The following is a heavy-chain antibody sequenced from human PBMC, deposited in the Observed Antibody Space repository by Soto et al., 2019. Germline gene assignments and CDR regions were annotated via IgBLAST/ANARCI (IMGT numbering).Heavy chain of an antibody. CDR1: GASISSYY. J-gene: IGHJ6*02. V-gene: IGHV4-4*07. CDR3: ATLHSSGPKDYYYNVDV. Sequence: SETLSLTCTVSGASISSYYWSWIRQPAGKGLEWIGRVYSSGSTNYNPSLKSRVTMSVDTSKSQFSLKLTSVTAADTAIYYCATLHSSGPKDYYYNVDVWGQGTTVTVSS. D-gene: IGHD6-19*01. CDR2: VYSSGST.